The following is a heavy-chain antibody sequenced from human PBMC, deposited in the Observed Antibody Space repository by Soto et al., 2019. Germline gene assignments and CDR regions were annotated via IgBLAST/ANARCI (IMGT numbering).Heavy chain of an antibody. D-gene: IGHD3-22*01. CDR1: GGSISSGDYY. CDR3: ARMPVDDNSDYKNLFDS. Sequence: SETLSLTCTVSGGSISSGDYYWSWIRQRPGKGLEWIGDIYHTGSRYNNPSLQSRLTISIDTSKNEFSLKVFSVTAADAAVYYCARMPVDDNSDYKNLFDSWAQGTPVIVSS. CDR2: IYHTGSR. V-gene: IGHV4-30-4*01. J-gene: IGHJ5*01.